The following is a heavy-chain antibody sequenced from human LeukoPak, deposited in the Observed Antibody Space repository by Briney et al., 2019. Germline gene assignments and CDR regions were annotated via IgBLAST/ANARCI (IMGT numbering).Heavy chain of an antibody. Sequence: GGSLTLSCAASGFTFSSYWMNWVRQAPGKGLEWVANIKQDGSEKYYVDSVKGRFTISRDNAKNLLYLQMNSLRAEDTAVYYCARSPYYYDRSGRNWYFDLWGRGTLVTVSS. CDR1: GFTFSSYW. CDR3: ARSPYYYDRSGRNWYFDL. D-gene: IGHD3-22*01. CDR2: IKQDGSEK. J-gene: IGHJ2*01. V-gene: IGHV3-7*01.